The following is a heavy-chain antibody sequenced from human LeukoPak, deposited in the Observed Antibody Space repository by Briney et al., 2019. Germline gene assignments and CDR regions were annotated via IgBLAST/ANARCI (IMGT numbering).Heavy chain of an antibody. J-gene: IGHJ6*04. D-gene: IGHD3-10*01. CDR1: GYTFTSYG. V-gene: IGHV1-18*04. CDR2: ISAYNGNT. Sequence: ASVKVSCKASGYTFTSYGISWVRQAPGQGLEWMGWISAYNGNTNYAQKPQGRCTMTTDTSTTTAYMELRSLRSDDTAVYYCARDYYGSGSYPKDPYYYYGMDVWGKGTTVTVSS. CDR3: ARDYYGSGSYPKDPYYYYGMDV.